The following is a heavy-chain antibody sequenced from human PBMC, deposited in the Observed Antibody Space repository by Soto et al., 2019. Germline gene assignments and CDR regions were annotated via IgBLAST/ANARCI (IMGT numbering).Heavy chain of an antibody. CDR2: IKEEGREK. CDR1: GFTFNFYS. J-gene: IGHJ4*02. Sequence: EVHLVESGGGLVQPGGSLRLSCAASGFTFNFYSMGWDRQAPGKGPEWVANIKEEGREKFYADSVRGRFTISRDNPNNLVYLHMSSLRVEDTALYYCARLGRDIPFDYWGQGTLVTVSS. CDR3: ARLGRDIPFDY. D-gene: IGHD7-27*01. V-gene: IGHV3-7*01.